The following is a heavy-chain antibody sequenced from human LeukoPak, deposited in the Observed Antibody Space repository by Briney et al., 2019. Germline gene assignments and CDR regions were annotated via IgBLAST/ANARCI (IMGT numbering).Heavy chain of an antibody. CDR2: LSFSGLTT. D-gene: IGHD6-19*01. CDR1: GFTFINYA. V-gene: IGHV3-23*01. J-gene: IGHJ4*02. CDR3: ARPTSGWYAGGFDY. Sequence: GGSLRLSCAASGFTFINYAMNWVRQAPGKGLEWVSALSFSGLTTYYADSVRGRFTISRDNSKSTLYLQMNRLRAEDPALYYCARPTSGWYAGGFDYWGQGILVTVSS.